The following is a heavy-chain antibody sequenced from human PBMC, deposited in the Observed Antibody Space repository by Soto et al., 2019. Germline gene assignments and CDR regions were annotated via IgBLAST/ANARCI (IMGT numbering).Heavy chain of an antibody. J-gene: IGHJ5*02. Sequence: PSETLSLTCAVYGGSFSGYYWSWIRQPPGKGLEWIGEINHSGSTNYNPSLKSRVTISVDTSKNQFSLKLSSVTAADTAVYYCARGQNLLIRMVRGVNDWFDPWGQGTLVTVSS. CDR1: GGSFSGYY. D-gene: IGHD3-10*01. CDR2: INHSGST. CDR3: ARGQNLLIRMVRGVNDWFDP. V-gene: IGHV4-34*01.